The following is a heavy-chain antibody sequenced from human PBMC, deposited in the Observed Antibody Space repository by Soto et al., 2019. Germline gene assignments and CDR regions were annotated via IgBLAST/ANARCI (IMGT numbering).Heavy chain of an antibody. D-gene: IGHD6-13*01. Sequence: HPGGSLRLSCAASGFTFSNYWMHWVRQVPGRGLVWVSRISHDGSGTSYADSVKGRFTISRDNAKNTVYLQMNSLRAEDTAVYYCARVGAAGASGYYYYYYGMDVWGQGTTVTVSS. J-gene: IGHJ6*02. CDR1: GFTFSNYW. CDR3: ARVGAAGASGYYYYYYGMDV. CDR2: ISHDGSGT. V-gene: IGHV3-74*01.